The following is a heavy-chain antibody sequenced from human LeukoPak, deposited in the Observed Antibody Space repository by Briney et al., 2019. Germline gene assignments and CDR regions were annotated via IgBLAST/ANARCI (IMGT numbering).Heavy chain of an antibody. CDR2: ISHDGNNK. CDR3: ARASYHYDSSNSKGAFDI. Sequence: GGSLRLSCAASGFTFGSYAMHWVRQAPGKGLEWVAIISHDGNNKYIADSVKGRFTISRDNSKDTLYLQMNSLRAEDTAVYYCARASYHYDSSNSKGAFDIWGQGTMVTVSS. D-gene: IGHD3-22*01. J-gene: IGHJ3*02. CDR1: GFTFGSYA. V-gene: IGHV3-30-3*01.